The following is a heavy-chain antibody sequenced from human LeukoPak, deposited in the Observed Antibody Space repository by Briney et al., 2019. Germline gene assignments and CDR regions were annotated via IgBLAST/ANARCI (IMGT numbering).Heavy chain of an antibody. CDR2: ISYDGSEK. CDR3: AREGSSGYYPY. D-gene: IGHD3-22*01. Sequence: GGSLRLSCAASGFTFSSYPMHWVRQAPGKGLEWVAIISYDGSEKHYADPVKGRFTISRDNSKNTLYLQMSSLRAEDTAVYYCAREGSSGYYPYWGQGILVTVSS. J-gene: IGHJ4*02. CDR1: GFTFSSYP. V-gene: IGHV3-30-3*01.